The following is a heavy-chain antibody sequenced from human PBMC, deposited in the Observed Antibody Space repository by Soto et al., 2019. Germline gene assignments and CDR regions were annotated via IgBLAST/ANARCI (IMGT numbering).Heavy chain of an antibody. CDR3: ARDTYYYDSSGYYDMDY. J-gene: IGHJ4*02. V-gene: IGHV1-18*01. D-gene: IGHD3-22*01. CDR1: GYTFTSYG. CDR2: ISAYNGNT. Sequence: QVQLVQSGAEVKKPGASVKVSCKASGYTFTSYGISWVRQAPGQGLEWMGWISAYNGNTNYAQKIQGRVTMTTDTSTSTAYMELRSLRSDDTAVYYCARDTYYYDSSGYYDMDYWGQGTLVTVSS.